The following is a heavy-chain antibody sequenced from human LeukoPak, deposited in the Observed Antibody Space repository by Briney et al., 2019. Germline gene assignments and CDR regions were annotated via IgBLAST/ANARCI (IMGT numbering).Heavy chain of an antibody. CDR1: GFTFSSYA. Sequence: PGGSLRLSCEASGFTFSSYAMTWVRQAPGSGLEWVSAISGSGGSTYYADSVRGRFTISRDNSKNTLYLQMNSLRAEDTAVYYCAKGLNSGTYPYLDYWGQGTLVTVSS. D-gene: IGHD1-26*01. CDR2: ISGSGGST. V-gene: IGHV3-23*01. CDR3: AKGLNSGTYPYLDY. J-gene: IGHJ4*02.